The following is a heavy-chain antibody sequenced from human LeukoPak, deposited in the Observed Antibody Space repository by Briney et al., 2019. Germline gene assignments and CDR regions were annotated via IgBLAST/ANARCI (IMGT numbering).Heavy chain of an antibody. CDR1: GGSISSYY. CDR2: IYYSGST. CDR3: ARDSNYDFWSGYLSTSTPAYFDY. V-gene: IGHV4-59*12. Sequence: PSETLSLTCTVSGGSISSYYWSWIRQPPGKGLEWIGYIYYSGSTNYNPSLKSRVAISVDTSKNQFSLKLSSVTAADTAVYHCARDSNYDFWSGYLSTSTPAYFDYWGQGTLVTVSS. D-gene: IGHD3-3*01. J-gene: IGHJ4*02.